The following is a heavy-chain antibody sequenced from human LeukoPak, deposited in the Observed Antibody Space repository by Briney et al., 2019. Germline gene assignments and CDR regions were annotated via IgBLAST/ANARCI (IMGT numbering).Heavy chain of an antibody. V-gene: IGHV1-46*01. CDR3: ARDNSVEDNAWWFDP. CDR1: GYTFTSHY. D-gene: IGHD4-23*01. CDR2: INPTGGST. J-gene: IGHJ5*02. Sequence: ASVKVSCKASGYTFTSHYMHWVRQAPGQGLEWMGLINPTGGSTGYAQKFQGRVTMTRDMSTSTDYMELSSLRSEDTAIYYCARDNSVEDNAWWFDPWGQGTLVTASS.